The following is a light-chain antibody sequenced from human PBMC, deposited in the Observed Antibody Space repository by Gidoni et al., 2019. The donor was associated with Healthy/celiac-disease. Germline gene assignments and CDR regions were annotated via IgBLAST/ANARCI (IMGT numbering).Light chain of an antibody. CDR2: WAS. J-gene: IGKJ1*01. CDR3: QQYYSTGT. Sequence: DIVMTQSPDSLAVSLDERATINCKSSQSVLYSSNNKNYLAWYQQKPGQPPKLLIYWASTRESGVPDRFSGSGSGTDFTLTISSLQAEDVAVYYCQQYYSTGTFXXXTKVEIK. V-gene: IGKV4-1*01. CDR1: QSVLYSSNNKNY.